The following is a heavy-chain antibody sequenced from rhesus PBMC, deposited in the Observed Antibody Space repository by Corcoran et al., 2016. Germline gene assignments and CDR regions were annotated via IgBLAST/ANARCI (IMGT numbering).Heavy chain of an antibody. V-gene: IGHV4S12*01. D-gene: IGHD3-16*01. CDR2: IYSNSEST. CDR1: GGPISSGYYY. Sequence: QVQLQESGPGVVKPSETLSLTCAVSGGPISSGYYYWSWIRQPPGKGLEWIGGIYSNSESTNYNPSLKTRVTISKDTSKNQFSLKLSSVTATDTAVYYCARDYYSGSYPYYFDYWGQGVLVTVPS. CDR3: ARDYYSGSYPYYFDY. J-gene: IGHJ4*01.